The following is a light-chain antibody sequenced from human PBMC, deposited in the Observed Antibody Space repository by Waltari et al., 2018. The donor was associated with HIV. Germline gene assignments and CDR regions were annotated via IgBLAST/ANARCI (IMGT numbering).Light chain of an antibody. Sequence: DIQLTQSPSSLSADVGDRVTITCRTSQTMSRYVNWYQQRPGSAPKLLIFAASDLYGGFPSRFTGSGSGTIFNLTIDSVQREDFATYYCQQSYGTPRTFGQGT. CDR2: AAS. J-gene: IGKJ2*01. V-gene: IGKV1-39*01. CDR3: QQSYGTPRT. CDR1: QTMSRY.